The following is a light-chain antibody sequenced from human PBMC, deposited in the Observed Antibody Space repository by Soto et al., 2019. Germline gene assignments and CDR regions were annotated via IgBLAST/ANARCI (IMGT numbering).Light chain of an antibody. CDR3: ASWDDSLSGVV. V-gene: IGLV1-47*01. CDR2: RNN. CDR1: SSNIRSNY. Sequence: QSVLTQPPSASGTPGQRVTISCSGSSSNIRSNYVYWYQQLPGTAPKLLIYRNNQRPSGVPDRFSGSKSGTSASLAISGLRSEDEAGYYCASWDDSLSGVVFGGGTKVTVL. J-gene: IGLJ2*01.